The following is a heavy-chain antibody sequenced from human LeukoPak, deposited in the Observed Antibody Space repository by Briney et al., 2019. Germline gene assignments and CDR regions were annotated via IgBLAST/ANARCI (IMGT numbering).Heavy chain of an antibody. J-gene: IGHJ4*02. V-gene: IGHV1-2*02. CDR1: GYTFTGYY. CDR2: INPNSGGT. CDR3: ARDRVHLDFDS. Sequence: ASVKVSCKAFGYTFTGYYVHWVRQAPGQGLEWMGWINPNSGGTNYAQKFQGRVTMTRDTSISTAYMELSRLRSDDTAVYYCARDRVHLDFDSWGQGTLVTVSS. D-gene: IGHD1-1*01.